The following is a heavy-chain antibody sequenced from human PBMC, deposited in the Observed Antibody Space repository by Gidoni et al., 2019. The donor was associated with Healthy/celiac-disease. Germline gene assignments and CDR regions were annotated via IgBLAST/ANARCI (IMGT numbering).Heavy chain of an antibody. Sequence: QVQLQESGPGLVKPSQTLSLTCTVSGGSISSGGYYWSWIRQHPGKGLEWIGYIYYSGSTYYNPSLKSRVTISVDTSKNQFSLKLSSVTAADTAVYYCAREARDYYDSSGLYGGFDYWGQGTLVTVSS. CDR1: GGSISSGGYY. CDR2: IYYSGST. CDR3: AREARDYYDSSGLYGGFDY. D-gene: IGHD3-22*01. V-gene: IGHV4-31*03. J-gene: IGHJ4*02.